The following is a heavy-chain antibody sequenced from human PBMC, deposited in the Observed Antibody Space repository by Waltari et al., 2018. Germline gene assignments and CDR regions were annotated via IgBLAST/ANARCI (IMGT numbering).Heavy chain of an antibody. D-gene: IGHD2-21*02. CDR3: ARVYSGGNSGLDY. CDR2: IYSGGST. CDR1: GFTVSSNY. Sequence: EVQLVESGGGLIQPGGSLRLSCAASGFTVSSNYMSWVRQAPGKGLEGVSVIYSGGSTNYEDSGKGRFTISRDNSKNTLYLQMNSLRAEDTAVYYCARVYSGGNSGLDYWGQGTLVTVSS. V-gene: IGHV3-53*01. J-gene: IGHJ4*02.